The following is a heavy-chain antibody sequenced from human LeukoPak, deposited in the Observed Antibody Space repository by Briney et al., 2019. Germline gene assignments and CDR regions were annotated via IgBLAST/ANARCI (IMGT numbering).Heavy chain of an antibody. CDR2: TSPDGNSA. CDR3: TREPVGSTGLFDS. Sequence: PGGSLRLSCTASGFALSASWMHWVRQAPGEGLVWVSRTSPDGNSAIYADSVKGRFIISRDNAKNTIYLQMNSLRPEDTAIYYCTREPVGSTGLFDSWGQGTLVTVSS. CDR1: GFALSASW. D-gene: IGHD1-26*01. J-gene: IGHJ4*02. V-gene: IGHV3-74*01.